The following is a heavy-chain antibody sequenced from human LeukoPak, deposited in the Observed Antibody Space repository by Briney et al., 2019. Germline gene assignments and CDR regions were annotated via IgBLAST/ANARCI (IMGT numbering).Heavy chain of an antibody. J-gene: IGHJ6*03. CDR1: GFTFNSYG. D-gene: IGHD5-24*01. V-gene: IGHV3-30*02. CDR2: IRYDGSYE. CDR3: AKDGGLHLYYYYNYMDI. Sequence: QTGGTLRLSCAASGFTFNSYGMHWVRQAPGKGREGVAFIRYDGSYEYYGDSVKGRFTISRDNSKTTLYLQMNSLRSEDTAVYYCAKDGGLHLYYYYNYMDIWGKGTTVTVSS.